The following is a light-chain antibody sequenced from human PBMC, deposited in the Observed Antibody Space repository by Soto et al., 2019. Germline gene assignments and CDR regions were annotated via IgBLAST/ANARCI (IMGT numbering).Light chain of an antibody. CDR1: SSDVGGYNY. CDR3: SSYTSSSTLV. J-gene: IGLJ2*01. CDR2: DVS. Sequence: QSPLTQPASVSGSPGQSITISCTGTSSDVGGYNYVSWYQQHPGKAPKLMFYDVSNRPSGVSNRFSGSKSGNTASLTISGLQAEDEADYYCSSYTSSSTLVFGGGTKLTVL. V-gene: IGLV2-14*01.